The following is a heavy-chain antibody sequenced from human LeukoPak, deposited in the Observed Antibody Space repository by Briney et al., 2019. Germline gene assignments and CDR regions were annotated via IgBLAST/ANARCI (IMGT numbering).Heavy chain of an antibody. D-gene: IGHD2-2*01. J-gene: IGHJ6*03. CDR3: ARIPAATKYYYYYYMDV. V-gene: IGHV1-18*01. Sequence: ASVKVSFKASVCTFTSYGFSGVGQPTGQGGEGMGGISAYNGNTNYAQKLQGRVTMTTDTSTSTAYMELRSLRSDDTAVYYCARIPAATKYYYYYYMDVWGKGTTVTVSS. CDR1: VCTFTSYG. CDR2: ISAYNGNT.